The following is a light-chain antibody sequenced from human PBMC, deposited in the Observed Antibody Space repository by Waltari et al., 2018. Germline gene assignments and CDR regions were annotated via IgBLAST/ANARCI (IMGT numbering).Light chain of an antibody. J-gene: IGLJ3*02. CDR1: SSNVGFYNL. CDR3: CSYAGRNVWV. V-gene: IGLV2-23*02. Sequence: QSALTQPASVSGSPGQSVTISCTGTSSNVGFYNLVSWYQQHPDKAPKLMIYEVLARPSGISNRFSGSKSGDTASLTISGLRAEDEADYYCCSYAGRNVWVFGGGTKLTVL. CDR2: EVL.